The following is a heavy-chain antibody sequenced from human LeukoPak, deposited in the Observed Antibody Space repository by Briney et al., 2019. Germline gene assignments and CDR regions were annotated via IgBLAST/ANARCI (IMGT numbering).Heavy chain of an antibody. D-gene: IGHD5-18*01. CDR3: ARDRRHSYGSDLQW. CDR1: GGSISSYY. Sequence: KTSETLSLTCTVSGGSISSYYWSWIRQPPGKGLEWIGYIYYSGSTNYNPSLKSRVTISVDTSKNQFSLKLSSVTAADTAVYYCARDRRHSYGSDLQWWGQGILVTVSS. V-gene: IGHV4-59*01. CDR2: IYYSGST. J-gene: IGHJ4*02.